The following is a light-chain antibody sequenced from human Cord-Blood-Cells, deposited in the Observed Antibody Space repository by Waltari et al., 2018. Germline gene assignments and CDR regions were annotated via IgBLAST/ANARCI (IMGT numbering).Light chain of an antibody. CDR3: SSYSSSNKLV. CDR2: EVS. V-gene: IGLV2-8*01. J-gene: IGLJ3*02. CDR1: SSDVGGYNY. Sequence: QSALTQPPYASGSPGQSVTISCTGTSSDVGGYNYVYWYQQHPGKAHKHRIYEVSNRPSVSPDRCSVSKSANTASLAVSGLHAENESDYYCSSYSSSNKLVFGVGTRLTVL.